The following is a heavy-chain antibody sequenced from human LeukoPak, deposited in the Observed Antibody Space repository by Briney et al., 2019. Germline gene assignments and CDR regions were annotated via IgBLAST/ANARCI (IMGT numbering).Heavy chain of an antibody. Sequence: PSETLSLTCTVSAGPISSSSYYWGWIRQPPGKGLEWIGSIYYSGSTYYNPSLKSRVTISVDTSKNQFSLKLSSVTAADTAVYYCARDGPYSSSWYADYYYYMDVWGKGTTVTVSS. D-gene: IGHD6-13*01. CDR2: IYYSGST. CDR3: ARDGPYSSSWYADYYYYMDV. V-gene: IGHV4-39*07. CDR1: AGPISSSSYY. J-gene: IGHJ6*03.